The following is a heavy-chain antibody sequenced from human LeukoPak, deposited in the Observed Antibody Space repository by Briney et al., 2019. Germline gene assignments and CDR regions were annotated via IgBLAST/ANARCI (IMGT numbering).Heavy chain of an antibody. D-gene: IGHD2-15*01. CDR2: INHSGST. CDR1: GGSFSGYY. CDR3: ARRRIVVVVAVYNWFDP. V-gene: IGHV4-34*01. Sequence: SETLSLTCAVYGGSFSGYYWSWIRQPPGKGLEWIGEINHSGSTNYNPSLKSRVTISVDTSKNQFSLKLSSVTAADTAVYYCARRRIVVVVAVYNWFDPWGQGTLVTVSS. J-gene: IGHJ5*02.